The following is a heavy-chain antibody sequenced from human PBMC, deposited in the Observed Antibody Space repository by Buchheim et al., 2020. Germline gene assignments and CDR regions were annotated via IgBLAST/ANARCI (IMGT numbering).Heavy chain of an antibody. J-gene: IGHJ4*02. D-gene: IGHD6-19*01. CDR1: GFTFSSYA. Sequence: QVQLVESGGGVVQPGRSLRLSCAASGFTFSSYAMHWVRQAPGKGLEWVAVISYDGSNKYYADSVKGRFTISRDNSKNKLYLQMNSLRAEDTAVYYCARGTVAGRNYYFDYWGQGTL. CDR2: ISYDGSNK. CDR3: ARGTVAGRNYYFDY. V-gene: IGHV3-30*04.